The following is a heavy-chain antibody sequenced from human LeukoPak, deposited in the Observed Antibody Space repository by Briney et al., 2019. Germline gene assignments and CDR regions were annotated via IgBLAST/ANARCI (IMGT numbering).Heavy chain of an antibody. Sequence: GGSLRLSCAASGFTFSSYGMHWVRQAPGKGLEWVAFIRYDGSNKYYADSVKGRFTISRDNSKNTLYLQMNSLRAEDTAVYYCARGAHYYDSSGPRGWGQGTLVTVSS. V-gene: IGHV3-30*02. J-gene: IGHJ4*02. D-gene: IGHD3-22*01. CDR3: ARGAHYYDSSGPRG. CDR2: IRYDGSNK. CDR1: GFTFSSYG.